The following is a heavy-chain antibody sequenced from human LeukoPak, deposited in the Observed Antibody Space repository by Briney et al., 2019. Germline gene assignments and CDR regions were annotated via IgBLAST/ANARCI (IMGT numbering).Heavy chain of an antibody. CDR2: ICTSGST. V-gene: IGHV4-4*07. J-gene: IGHJ4*02. CDR1: GGSISSYY. D-gene: IGHD2-15*01. Sequence: SETLSLTCTVSGGSISSYYWSWIRQPAGKGLEWIGRICTSGSTNYNPSLKSRVTMSVDTSKNQFSPKLSSVTAADTAVYYCARRYCSGGSCYNDYWGQGTLVTVSS. CDR3: ARRYCSGGSCYNDY.